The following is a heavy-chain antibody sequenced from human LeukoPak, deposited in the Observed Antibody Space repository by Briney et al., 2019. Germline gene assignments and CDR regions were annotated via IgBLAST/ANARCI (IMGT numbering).Heavy chain of an antibody. J-gene: IGHJ4*02. CDR1: GFTFSDYY. CDR2: ISSSSSYI. D-gene: IGHD3-22*01. CDR3: ARDRDDSSGYWAGTNDTDY. Sequence: NPGGSLRLSCAASGFTFSDYYMSWIRQAPGKGLEWVSSISSSSSYIYYADSVKGRFTISRDNAKNSLYLQMNSLRAEDTAVYYCARDRDDSSGYWAGTNDTDYWGQGTLVTVSS. V-gene: IGHV3-11*05.